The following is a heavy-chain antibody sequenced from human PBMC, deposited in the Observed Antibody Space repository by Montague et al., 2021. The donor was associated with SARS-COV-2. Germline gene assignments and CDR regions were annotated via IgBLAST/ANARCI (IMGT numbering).Heavy chain of an antibody. CDR2: INWNGGST. J-gene: IGHJ6*02. CDR3: ARVMSGYSGYDLRLIYYYHGMDV. CDR1: GFTFGDYG. Sequence: SLSLSCAASGFTFGDYGMSWVRQAPGKGLEWVSGINWNGGSTGYADSVKGRFTISRDNAKNSLYLQMNSLRAEDTALYYCARVMSGYSGYDLRLIYYYHGMDVWGQGTTVTVSS. V-gene: IGHV3-20*04. D-gene: IGHD5-12*01.